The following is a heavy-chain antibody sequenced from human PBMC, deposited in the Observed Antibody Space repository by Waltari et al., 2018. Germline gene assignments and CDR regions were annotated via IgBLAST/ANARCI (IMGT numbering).Heavy chain of an antibody. V-gene: IGHV4-4*09. CDR1: GGSFTTYS. CDR2: VSVTGGT. D-gene: IGHD1-1*01. J-gene: IGHJ6*03. CDR3: AKSWNTHYYYYIDV. Sequence: QVTLQQSGPRVVKPSGTLSLTCTVSGGSFTTYSWSWIRQPPGKGLEWIGSVSVTGGTNYSPTLQSRVTLSADPSENQVSLTLTSVTAADTAVYYCAKSWNTHYYYYIDVWGKGTTVTVSS.